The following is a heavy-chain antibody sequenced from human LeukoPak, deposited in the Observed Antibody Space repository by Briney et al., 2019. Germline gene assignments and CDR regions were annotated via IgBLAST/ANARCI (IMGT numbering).Heavy chain of an antibody. CDR3: ARYVDTAMVVDY. CDR1: GGSISSGGYS. V-gene: IGHV4-30-2*01. CDR2: IYHSGST. Sequence: SETLSLTCAVSGGSISSGGYSWSWIRQPPGKGLEWIGYIYHSGSTYYNPSLKSRVTISVDRSKNQFSLKLSSVTAADTAVYYCARYVDTAMVVDYWGQGTLVTVSS. J-gene: IGHJ4*02. D-gene: IGHD5-18*01.